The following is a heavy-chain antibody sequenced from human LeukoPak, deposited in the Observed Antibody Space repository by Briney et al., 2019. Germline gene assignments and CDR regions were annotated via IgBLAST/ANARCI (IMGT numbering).Heavy chain of an antibody. Sequence: GESLKISCRGSGYSFTRHWIGWVRQMPGKGLEWMGRIDPSDSYTNYSPSFQGHVTISADKSISTAYLQWSSLKASDTAMYYCARHLYSSGWYGMDVWGQGTTVTVSS. D-gene: IGHD6-19*01. CDR2: IDPSDSYT. J-gene: IGHJ6*02. CDR3: ARHLYSSGWYGMDV. V-gene: IGHV5-10-1*01. CDR1: GYSFTRHW.